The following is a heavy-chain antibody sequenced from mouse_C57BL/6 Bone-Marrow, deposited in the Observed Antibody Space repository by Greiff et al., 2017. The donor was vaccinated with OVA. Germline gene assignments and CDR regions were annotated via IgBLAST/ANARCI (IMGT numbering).Heavy chain of an antibody. CDR1: GYTFPSYW. CDR2: IYPSDSET. V-gene: IGHV1-61*01. J-gene: IGHJ2*01. D-gene: IGHD3-1*01. CDR3: ARGRGLPDY. Sequence: QVQLQQPGAELVRPGSSVKLSCKASGYTFPSYWMDWVKQRPGQGLEWIGNIYPSDSETHYNQKFKDKATLTVDKSSSTAYMQLSSLTSEDSAVYYCARGRGLPDYWGQGTTLTVSS.